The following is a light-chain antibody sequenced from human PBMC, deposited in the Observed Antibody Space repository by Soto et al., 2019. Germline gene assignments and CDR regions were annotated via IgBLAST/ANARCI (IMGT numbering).Light chain of an antibody. CDR2: GAS. V-gene: IGKV3-20*01. Sequence: EIVMTQSPATLSVSPGERATLSCRASQSVSNNYLAWYQQKPGQAPRLLIYGASSRATGIPDRFSGSGSGTDFSLTISRLEPEDFAVYYCQQYGSSPPMYTFGQGTKVDIK. CDR3: QQYGSSPPMYT. CDR1: QSVSNNY. J-gene: IGKJ2*01.